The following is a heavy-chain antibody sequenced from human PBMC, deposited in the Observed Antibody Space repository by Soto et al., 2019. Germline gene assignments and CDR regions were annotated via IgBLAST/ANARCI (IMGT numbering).Heavy chain of an antibody. Sequence: SETLSLTCTVSGGSISSDYWSWIRQPPGKGLEWIGYSHNSGSTDYNPSLKSRVTISLDTSRNEFSLKLRSVTAADTAVYYCANGGWYEDHWGQGTLVTVSS. D-gene: IGHD6-19*01. CDR3: ANGGWYEDH. V-gene: IGHV4-59*08. J-gene: IGHJ4*02. CDR1: GGSISSDY. CDR2: SHNSGST.